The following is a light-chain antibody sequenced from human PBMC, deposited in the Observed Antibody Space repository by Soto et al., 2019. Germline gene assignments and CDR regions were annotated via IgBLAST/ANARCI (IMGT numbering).Light chain of an antibody. CDR1: QSITSSF. J-gene: IGKJ3*01. Sequence: EIVLTQSPGILSLSPGERASLSCGASQSITSSFLAWYQQKPGQAPRLLIYGASSRATGIPDRFSGTGSETDFTLTINRLEPEDFAVYYCQQRSNWPRTFGPGTKVDIK. CDR3: QQRSNWPRT. CDR2: GAS. V-gene: IGKV3D-20*02.